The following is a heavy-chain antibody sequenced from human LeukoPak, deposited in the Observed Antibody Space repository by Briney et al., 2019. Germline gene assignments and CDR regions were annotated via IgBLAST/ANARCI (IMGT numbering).Heavy chain of an antibody. CDR2: ITGSGGNT. D-gene: IGHD5-12*01. V-gene: IGHV3-23*01. CDR1: GFTFSNYG. Sequence: PGGSLRLSCAASGFTFSNYGMNWVRQAPGKGLEWVSGITGSGGNTYYAGSVKGRFTISRDNSKNTMYLQMNSLRAEDTAVYYCAKDLIRGYSGYDLGTFDYWGQGTLVTVSS. J-gene: IGHJ4*02. CDR3: AKDLIRGYSGYDLGTFDY.